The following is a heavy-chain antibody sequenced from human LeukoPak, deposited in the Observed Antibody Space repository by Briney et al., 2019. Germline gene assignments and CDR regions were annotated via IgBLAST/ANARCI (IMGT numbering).Heavy chain of an antibody. J-gene: IGHJ4*02. CDR2: ISSSGSTK. Sequence: QPGGSLRLSCAASGFTFSSSEMNWVRQAPGKGLEWVSYISSSGSTKYYAESVKGRFTISRDNAKNSLYLQMNSLRAEDTAVYYCARDLPGDGYNPLIDYWGQGTLVTVSS. D-gene: IGHD5-24*01. CDR3: ARDLPGDGYNPLIDY. CDR1: GFTFSSSE. V-gene: IGHV3-48*03.